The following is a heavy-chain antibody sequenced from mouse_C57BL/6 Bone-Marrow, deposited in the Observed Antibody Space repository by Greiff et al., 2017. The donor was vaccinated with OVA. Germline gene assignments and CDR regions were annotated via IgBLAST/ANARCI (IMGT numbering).Heavy chain of an antibody. CDR1: GFTFSDYG. CDR3: ARHGYYGSSYWYFDV. CDR2: ISNLAYSI. D-gene: IGHD1-1*01. V-gene: IGHV5-15*01. Sequence: DVHLVESGGGLVQPGGSLKLSCAASGFTFSDYGMAWVRQAPRTGPEWVAFISNLAYSIYYADTVTGRFTIASENAKNTLYLEMSSLRSEDTAMYYCARHGYYGSSYWYFDVWGTGTTVTVSS. J-gene: IGHJ1*03.